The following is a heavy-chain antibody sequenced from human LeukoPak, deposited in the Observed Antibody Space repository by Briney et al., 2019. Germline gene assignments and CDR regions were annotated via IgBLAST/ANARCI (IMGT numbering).Heavy chain of an antibody. CDR3: ARDQGDYGSLQSYYYYYGMDV. Sequence: AGSLRLSCAASGFTFSSYSMNWVRHAPRKGLGWVSSISSSSSYTYYADPLKGRFTISRDNAKNSLYLQMTSLRAEDTAVYYCARDQGDYGSLQSYYYYYGMDVWGQGTTVTVSS. D-gene: IGHD4-17*01. J-gene: IGHJ6*02. CDR2: ISSSSSYT. CDR1: GFTFSSYS. V-gene: IGHV3-21*01.